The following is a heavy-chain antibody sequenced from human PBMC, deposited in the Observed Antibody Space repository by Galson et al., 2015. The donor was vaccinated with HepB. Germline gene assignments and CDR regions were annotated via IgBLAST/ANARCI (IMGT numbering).Heavy chain of an antibody. V-gene: IGHV3-30*04. CDR1: GFTFSSYA. CDR3: ARVPTRPEQHGMDV. CDR2: ISYNGSNK. J-gene: IGHJ6*02. Sequence: SLRLSCAASGFTFSSYAMHWVRQAPGKGLEWVAVISYNGSNKYYADSVKGRFTISRDNSKNTLYLQMNSLRAEDTAVYYCARVPTRPEQHGMDVWGQGTTVTVSS. D-gene: IGHD1/OR15-1a*01.